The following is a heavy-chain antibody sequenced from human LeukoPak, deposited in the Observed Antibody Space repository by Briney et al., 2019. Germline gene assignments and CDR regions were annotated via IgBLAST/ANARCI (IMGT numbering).Heavy chain of an antibody. CDR1: GGSISSSSYY. J-gene: IGHJ3*02. CDR3: ARSSSSTVDI. Sequence: SETLSLTCTVSGGSISSSSYYWGWIRQPPGKGLEWIGEIYHSGSTNYNPSLKSRVTISVDKSKNQFSLKLSSVTAADTAVYYCARSSSSTVDIWGQGTMVTVSS. CDR2: IYHSGST. V-gene: IGHV4-39*07. D-gene: IGHD6-19*01.